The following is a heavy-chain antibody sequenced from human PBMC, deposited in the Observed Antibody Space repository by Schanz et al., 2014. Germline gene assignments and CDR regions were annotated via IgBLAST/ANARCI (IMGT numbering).Heavy chain of an antibody. CDR1: GFTFGGYA. CDR2: ISYDGSTK. D-gene: IGHD3-16*01. Sequence: QVQLLESGGGVVQPGRSLRLSCAVSGFTFGGYALHWVRQAPGKGLEWVAVISYDGSTKYYADSVKGRFTISRDNLKNTVYLQMNSLRAGDTAVYYCAKDLYNYGIFDSWGQGTLVTVSS. V-gene: IGHV3-30-3*01. J-gene: IGHJ5*01. CDR3: AKDLYNYGIFDS.